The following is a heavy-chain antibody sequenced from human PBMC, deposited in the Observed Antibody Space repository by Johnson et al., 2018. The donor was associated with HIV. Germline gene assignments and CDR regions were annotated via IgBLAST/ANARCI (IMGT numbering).Heavy chain of an antibody. CDR1: GFTFRDSA. D-gene: IGHD2-21*01. CDR3: ARGYGVVIALLDAFDI. J-gene: IGHJ3*02. CDR2: IIFDGVYK. Sequence: QVRLVESGGGVVQPGGSLRLSCAASGFTFRDSAMHWVRQAPGRGMEWLAVIIFDGVYKHHAESVRGRFTISRDNSKATLYLQMNSLRAEDTAVYYCARGYGVVIALLDAFDIWGQGTMVTVSS. V-gene: IGHV3-30-3*01.